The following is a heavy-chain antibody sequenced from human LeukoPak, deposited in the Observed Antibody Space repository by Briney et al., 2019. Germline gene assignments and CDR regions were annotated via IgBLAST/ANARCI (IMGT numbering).Heavy chain of an antibody. D-gene: IGHD3-9*01. CDR3: ARLPTGYPNWFDP. Sequence: SETLSLTCSVSGGSIISTYYNWGWIRQPPGKGLEWIGAIYHTGTTYYNPSFESRVTISVDTSKNQFSLKLNSVTAADTAVYYCARLPTGYPNWFDPWGQGSLVTVS. CDR2: IYHTGTT. V-gene: IGHV4-39*01. J-gene: IGHJ5*02. CDR1: GGSIISTYYN.